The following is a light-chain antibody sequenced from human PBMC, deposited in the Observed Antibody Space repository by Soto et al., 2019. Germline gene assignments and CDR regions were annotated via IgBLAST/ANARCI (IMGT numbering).Light chain of an antibody. J-gene: IGKJ4*01. CDR3: QQYNHWPPLT. Sequence: EIVMTQSPATLSVSPGERATLSCRASQSVGRNLAWYQQKPGQAPRLLIYGASTRAPGNPARFSGSGSGTEFTLTNSSLQSEDFAIYSCQQYNHWPPLTFGGGTKVEIK. V-gene: IGKV3-15*01. CDR1: QSVGRN. CDR2: GAS.